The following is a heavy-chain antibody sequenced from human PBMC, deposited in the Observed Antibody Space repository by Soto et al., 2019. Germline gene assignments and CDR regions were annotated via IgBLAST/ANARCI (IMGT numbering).Heavy chain of an antibody. CDR2: ISSSSSYT. CDR3: ARVCPIPRCFDY. V-gene: IGHV3-11*06. D-gene: IGHD2-21*01. J-gene: IGHJ4*02. CDR1: GFTFSDYY. Sequence: QVQLVESGGGLVKPGGSLRLSCAASGFTFSDYYMSWIRQAPGKGLEWVSYISSSSSYTNYADSVKGRFTISRDNAKNSLYLQMNSLRAEDTAVYYCARVCPIPRCFDYWGQGTLVTVSS.